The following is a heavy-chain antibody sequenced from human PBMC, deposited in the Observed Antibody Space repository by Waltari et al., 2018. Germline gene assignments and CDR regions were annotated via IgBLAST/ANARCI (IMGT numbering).Heavy chain of an antibody. CDR2: IYYSGST. CDR3: ARNSKSEDDFDI. Sequence: QLQLQESGPGLVKPSVTLSLTCTFSGGSISSSSYYWGWIRQPPGKGLEWIGSIYYSGSTYYNPSLKSRVTISVDTSKNQFSLKLRYVKEADTAVYYCARNSKSEDDFDIWGKGKMV. CDR1: GGSISSSSYY. D-gene: IGHD3-22*01. J-gene: IGHJ3*02. V-gene: IGHV4-39*01.